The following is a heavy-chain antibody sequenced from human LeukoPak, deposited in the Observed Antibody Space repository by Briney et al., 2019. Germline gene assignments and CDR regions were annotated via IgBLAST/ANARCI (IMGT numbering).Heavy chain of an antibody. D-gene: IGHD6-6*01. CDR1: GFTVSSNY. V-gene: IGHV3-66*02. CDR2: IYSGGST. J-gene: IGHJ6*03. Sequence: PGGSLRLSCAASGFTVSSNYMSWVRQAPGKGLEWVSVIYSGGSTYYADSVKGRFTISRDNSKNTLYLQMNSLRAEDTAVYYCARYSSSIVHYYYYYYMDVWGKGTTVTVSS. CDR3: ARYSSSIVHYYYYYYMDV.